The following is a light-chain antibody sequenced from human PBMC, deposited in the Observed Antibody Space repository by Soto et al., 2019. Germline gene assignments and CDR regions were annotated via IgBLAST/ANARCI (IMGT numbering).Light chain of an antibody. Sequence: QSVLTQPASVSGSPGQSLTISCTGTSSDVGSYNLVSWYQQHPGKAPKLMIYEVSKRPSGVSNRFSGSKSGNTASLTISWLQFEDEADYYCCSYAGSSSYVFGTGTKVTVL. CDR3: CSYAGSSSYV. CDR1: SSDVGSYNL. V-gene: IGLV2-23*02. J-gene: IGLJ1*01. CDR2: EVS.